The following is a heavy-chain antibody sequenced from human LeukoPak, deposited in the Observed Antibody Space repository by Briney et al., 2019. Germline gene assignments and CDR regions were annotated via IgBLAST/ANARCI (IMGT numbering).Heavy chain of an antibody. CDR1: GFTFSDHY. CDR3: ATAPILRGEAGEQYKYGMDV. Sequence: GSLRLSCAVSGFTFSDHYMDWVRQAPGKGLEWIGEVYHNGTPNYNPSLKSRVTISADTFKNHFSLKLTSVTAADTAVYYCATAPILRGEAGEQYKYGMDVWGQGTTVIVSS. J-gene: IGHJ6*02. D-gene: IGHD1-1*01. V-gene: IGHV4-34*08. CDR2: VYHNGTP.